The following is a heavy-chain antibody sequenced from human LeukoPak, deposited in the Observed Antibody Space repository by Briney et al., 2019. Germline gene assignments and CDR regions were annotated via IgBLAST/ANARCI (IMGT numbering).Heavy chain of an antibody. J-gene: IGHJ4*02. Sequence: GSLRLSCAAPGFTFRTYWMAWVRQAPGKGLEWVANIKGDESARHQADSVKGRFTISRDNAQNSVYLQMSSLRGEDTAVYFCARDVGGSLDYWGQGTLVTVSS. CDR1: GFTFRTYW. D-gene: IGHD1-26*01. CDR3: ARDVGGSLDY. CDR2: IKGDESAR. V-gene: IGHV3-7*01.